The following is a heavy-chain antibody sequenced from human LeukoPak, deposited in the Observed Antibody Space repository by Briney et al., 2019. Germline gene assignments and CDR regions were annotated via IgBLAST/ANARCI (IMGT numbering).Heavy chain of an antibody. J-gene: IGHJ4*02. CDR2: IYHSGST. D-gene: IGHD5-18*01. CDR3: ARGRGNSYGFDY. V-gene: IGHV4-38-2*02. CDR1: GYSISSGYY. Sequence: SETLSLTCTVSGYSISSGYYWGWIRQPPGKGLEWIGSIYHSGSTYYNPSLKSRVTISVDTSKNQFSLKLSSVTAADTAVYYCARGRGNSYGFDYWGQGTVVIVSS.